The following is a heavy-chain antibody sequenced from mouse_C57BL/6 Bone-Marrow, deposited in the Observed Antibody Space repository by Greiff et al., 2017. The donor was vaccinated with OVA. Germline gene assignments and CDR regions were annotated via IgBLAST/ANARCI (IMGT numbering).Heavy chain of an antibody. V-gene: IGHV1-18*01. D-gene: IGHD1-1*01. J-gene: IGHJ1*03. CDR3: ARRGIYYGSSPHWYFDV. Sequence: EVQLQQSGPELVKPGASVKIPCKASGYTFTDYNMDWVKQSHGKSLEWIGDINPNNGGTIYNQKFKGKATLTVDKSSSTAYMELRSLTSEDTAVYYCARRGIYYGSSPHWYFDVWGTGTTVTVSS. CDR1: GYTFTDYN. CDR2: INPNNGGT.